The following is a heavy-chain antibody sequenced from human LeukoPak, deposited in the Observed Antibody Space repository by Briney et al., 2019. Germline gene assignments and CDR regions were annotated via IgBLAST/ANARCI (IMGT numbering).Heavy chain of an antibody. CDR3: ASNRDGYTDY. Sequence: SETLSLTCTVSGYSISSGYYWGWIRLPPGKGLEWIGSIYHSGSTYYNPSLKSRVTISVDTSKNQFSLKLSSVTAADTAVYYCASNRDGYTDYWGQGTLVTESS. CDR2: IYHSGST. J-gene: IGHJ4*02. V-gene: IGHV4-38-2*02. D-gene: IGHD5-24*01. CDR1: GYSISSGYY.